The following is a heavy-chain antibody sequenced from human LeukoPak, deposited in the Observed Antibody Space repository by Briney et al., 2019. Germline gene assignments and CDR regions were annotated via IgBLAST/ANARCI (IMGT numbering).Heavy chain of an antibody. CDR2: ISYDGSNK. Sequence: GGSLRLSCAASGFTFSSYGMHWVRQAPGKGRDWVAVISYDGSNKYYADSVKGRFTISRDNSKNTLYLQMNSLRAEDTAVYYCAKEGVGSGWSLGAFDIWGQGTMVTVSS. CDR3: AKEGVGSGWSLGAFDI. D-gene: IGHD6-19*01. V-gene: IGHV3-30*18. J-gene: IGHJ3*02. CDR1: GFTFSSYG.